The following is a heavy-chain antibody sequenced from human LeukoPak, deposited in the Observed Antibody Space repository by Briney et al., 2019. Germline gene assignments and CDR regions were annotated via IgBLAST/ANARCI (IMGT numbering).Heavy chain of an antibody. CDR2: IRSKAYGGTT. J-gene: IGHJ5*02. CDR3: ATRHSDYEYVWGNYWA. D-gene: IGHD3-16*01. CDR1: GFTFGDYA. Sequence: GGSLRLSCTASGFTFGDYAMSWFRQAPGKGLEWVGFIRSKAYGGTTEYAASVKGRFTISRDDSKSIAYLQMNSLKTEDTAVYYCATRHSDYEYVWGNYWAWGQGTLVTVSS. V-gene: IGHV3-49*03.